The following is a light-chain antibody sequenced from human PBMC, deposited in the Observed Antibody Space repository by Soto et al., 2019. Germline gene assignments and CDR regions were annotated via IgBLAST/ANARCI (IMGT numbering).Light chain of an antibody. CDR3: QQYGNSPPLN. J-gene: IGKJ4*01. CDR1: QGIRNE. CDR2: AAS. V-gene: IGKV1-6*01. Sequence: AIQMTQSPSSLSASVGDRVTITCRASQGIRNELSWFQQRPGNAPTLLISAASRLQSGVPSRFSGRGSGTDFTLTISSLQPEDFAVYYCQQYGNSPPLNFGGGTKVDIK.